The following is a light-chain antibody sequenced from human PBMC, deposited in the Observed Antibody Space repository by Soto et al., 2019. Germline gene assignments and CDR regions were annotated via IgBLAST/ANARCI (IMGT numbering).Light chain of an antibody. Sequence: DIQMTQSPSSLSASVGDRVTITCRASQGIYNYLAWYQQKPGKAPKLLIYAASTLEAGVPSRFSGSGSGTDFTLTISSLQPEDVATYYCHKYNSALLTFGHGTRLEMK. CDR3: HKYNSALLT. V-gene: IGKV1-27*01. J-gene: IGKJ5*01. CDR1: QGIYNY. CDR2: AAS.